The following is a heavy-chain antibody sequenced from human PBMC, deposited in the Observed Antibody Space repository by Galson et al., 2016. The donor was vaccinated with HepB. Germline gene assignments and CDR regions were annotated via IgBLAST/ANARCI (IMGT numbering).Heavy chain of an antibody. J-gene: IGHJ6*02. CDR3: ARSGANSVYGGRVIEYYYYYGMDV. D-gene: IGHD2-8*01. CDR1: GFTFSSYT. Sequence: SLRLSCAASGFTFSSYTMSWVRQAPGRGLVWVSLISGSGGSTHYADSVKGLFTISRDNAKNSLYLQMNSLRAEDTAVYYCARSGANSVYGGRVIEYYYYYGMDVWGQGTTVTVSS. V-gene: IGHV3-23*01. CDR2: ISGSGGST.